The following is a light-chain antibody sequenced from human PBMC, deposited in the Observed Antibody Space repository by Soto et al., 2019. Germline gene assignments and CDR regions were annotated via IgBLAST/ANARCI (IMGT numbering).Light chain of an antibody. CDR1: QGIGSA. J-gene: IGKJ4*01. Sequence: AVQLTQSPSSLSASVGDRVTISCRASQGIGSALAWYQQNPGKAPKVLIYDASSLESGVPSRFRGSGSGTDFTLTISSLQPEDFASYFCQQFNSFPLSCGGGTKVEIK. V-gene: IGKV1-13*02. CDR3: QQFNSFPLS. CDR2: DAS.